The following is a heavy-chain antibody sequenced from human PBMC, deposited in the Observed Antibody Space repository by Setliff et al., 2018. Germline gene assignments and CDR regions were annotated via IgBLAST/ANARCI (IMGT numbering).Heavy chain of an antibody. D-gene: IGHD3-22*01. CDR1: GYTFTGYY. V-gene: IGHV1-2*06. Sequence: ASVKVSCKASGYTFTGYYMYWVRQAPGQGLEWMGRINPNSGGTNYAQKFQGRVTMTRDTSISTVYMELSRLRSDDTAVYYCARGALYYDSSGYYPDYWGQVTLVTSPQ. J-gene: IGHJ4*02. CDR2: INPNSGGT. CDR3: ARGALYYDSSGYYPDY.